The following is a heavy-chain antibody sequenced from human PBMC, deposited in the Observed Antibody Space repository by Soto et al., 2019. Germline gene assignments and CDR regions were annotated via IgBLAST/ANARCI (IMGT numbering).Heavy chain of an antibody. CDR1: GGSVSSGSYY. CDR2: IYYCGST. Sequence: QVQLQESGPGLVKPSETLSLTCTVSGGSVSSGSYYWSWIRQPPGKGLEWIGYIYYCGSTNYNPSLKSRVTISVDTSKNQFSLKLSSVTAADTAVYYCARVRGSSGSYFRPGGVDWFDPWGQGTLVTVSS. CDR3: ARVRGSSGSYFRPGGVDWFDP. V-gene: IGHV4-61*01. D-gene: IGHD1-26*01. J-gene: IGHJ5*02.